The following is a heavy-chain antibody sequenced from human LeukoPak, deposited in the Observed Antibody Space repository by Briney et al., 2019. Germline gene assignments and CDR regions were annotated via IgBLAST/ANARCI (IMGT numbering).Heavy chain of an antibody. CDR2: ISSSSNII. Sequence: GGSLRLSCAASGFTFSGYAMNWVRQAPGKGLEWVSHIYISSSSNIISYADSVKGRYTISRDNAQNSLYLQMNGLRDEDTAVYYCVRDRAYSFDYWGQGILVTVSS. CDR1: GFTFSGYA. D-gene: IGHD2-21*01. CDR3: VRDRAYSFDY. J-gene: IGHJ4*02. V-gene: IGHV3-48*02.